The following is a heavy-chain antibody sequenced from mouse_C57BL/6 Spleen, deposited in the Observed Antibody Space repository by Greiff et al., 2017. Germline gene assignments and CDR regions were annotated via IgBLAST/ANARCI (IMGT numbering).Heavy chain of an antibody. V-gene: IGHV1-74*01. J-gene: IGHJ4*01. D-gene: IGHD4-1*01. Sequence: QVQLKQPGAELVKPGASVKVSCKASGYTFTSYWMHWVKQRPGQGLEWIGRIHPSDSDTNYNQKFKGKATLTVDKSSSTAYMQLSSLTSEDSAVYYCAILGRDYYAMDYWGQGTSVTVSS. CDR3: AILGRDYYAMDY. CDR2: IHPSDSDT. CDR1: GYTFTSYW.